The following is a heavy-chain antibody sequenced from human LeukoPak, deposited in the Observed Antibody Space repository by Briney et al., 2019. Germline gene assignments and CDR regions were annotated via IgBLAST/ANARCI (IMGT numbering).Heavy chain of an antibody. CDR2: IKQDGSEK. V-gene: IGHV3-7*01. CDR3: ARDNGVVHGVYYMDV. Sequence: GGSLRLSCAASGFTFSNYWMTWVRQAPGKGLEWVADIKQDGSEKLYVKSVRGRFTISRDNAKMSLFLQMNSLRAEDTAVYYCARDNGVVHGVYYMDVWGKGTTVTAS. D-gene: IGHD3-3*01. J-gene: IGHJ6*03. CDR1: GFTFSNYW.